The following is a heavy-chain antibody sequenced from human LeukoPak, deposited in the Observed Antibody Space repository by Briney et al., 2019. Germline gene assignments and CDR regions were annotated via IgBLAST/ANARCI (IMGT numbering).Heavy chain of an antibody. D-gene: IGHD3-10*02. J-gene: IGHJ6*01. CDR3: AELVIIMIGGF. Sequence: GGSLRLSCAASGFTFSSYDMNWVRQAPGKGLEWVSYISSSGSTIYYADSVKGRFTISRDNAKNSLYLQMNSLRAEDTAVYYCAELVIIMIGGFWGKGTTVTISS. CDR1: GFTFSSYD. V-gene: IGHV3-48*03. CDR2: ISSSGSTI.